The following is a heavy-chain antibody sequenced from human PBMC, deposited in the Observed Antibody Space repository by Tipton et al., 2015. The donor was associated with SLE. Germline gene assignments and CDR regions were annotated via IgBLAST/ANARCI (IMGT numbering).Heavy chain of an antibody. CDR2: IYYSGST. D-gene: IGHD6-19*01. J-gene: IGHJ6*02. CDR1: GGSISSSSYY. CDR3: ARAYNSGWPHYSYSGMDV. Sequence: TLSLTCTVSGGSISSSSYYWGWIRQPPGKGLEWIGSIYYSGSTYYNPSLKSRVTISVDTSKNQFSLKLSSVTAADTAVYYCARAYNSGWPHYSYSGMDVWGQGTTVTVSS. V-gene: IGHV4-39*07.